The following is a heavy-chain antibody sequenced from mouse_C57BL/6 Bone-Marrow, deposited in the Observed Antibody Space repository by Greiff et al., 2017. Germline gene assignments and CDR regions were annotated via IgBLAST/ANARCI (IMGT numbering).Heavy chain of an antibody. Sequence: QVQLQQPGAELVKPGASVKLSCKASGYTFTSYWMHWVKQRPGQGLEWIGMIHPNSGSTNYNEKFTSKATLTVDKSSSTAYMQLSRLTAEDSAVYYCAREGRYAMDYWGEGTSVTVSS. CDR2: IHPNSGST. CDR1: GYTFTSYW. V-gene: IGHV1-64*01. CDR3: AREGRYAMDY. J-gene: IGHJ4*01.